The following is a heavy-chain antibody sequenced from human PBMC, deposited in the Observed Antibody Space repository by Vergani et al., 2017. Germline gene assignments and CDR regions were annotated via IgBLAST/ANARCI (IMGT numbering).Heavy chain of an antibody. V-gene: IGHV3-33*01. CDR1: GYTFNQYG. Sequence: QVQLVESGGGVVQPGRSLRLSCAASGYTFNQYGMHWVRQAPGKGLEWVAVKWYDGNNKQYADSVKGRFTISRDNYKSTMYLQMNSLREEDTGVYYCARHLRLLYNRFDPWGQGTLVTVSS. CDR3: ARHLRLLYNRFDP. CDR2: KWYDGNNK. D-gene: IGHD1-14*01. J-gene: IGHJ5*02.